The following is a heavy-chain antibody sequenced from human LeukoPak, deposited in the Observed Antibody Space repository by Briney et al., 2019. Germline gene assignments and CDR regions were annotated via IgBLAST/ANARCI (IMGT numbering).Heavy chain of an antibody. CDR1: GGSISSSSYY. V-gene: IGHV4-39*07. D-gene: IGHD2/OR15-2a*01. CDR2: IYYSGST. J-gene: IGHJ4*01. Sequence: SETLSLTCTVSGGSISSSSYYWGWIRQPPGKGLEWIGSIYYSGSTYYNPSLKSRVTISVDTSKNQFSLKVSSMTAADTGIYYCARTQFLYFFDYWSQGTLVTVSS. CDR3: ARTQFLYFFDY.